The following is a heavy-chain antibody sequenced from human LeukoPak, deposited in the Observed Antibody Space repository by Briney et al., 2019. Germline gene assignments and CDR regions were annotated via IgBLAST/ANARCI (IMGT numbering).Heavy chain of an antibody. CDR2: IYHSGNT. Sequence: PSETLSLTCTVSGYSISSGYYWAWIRQPPGKGLQWIGNIYHSGNTYYNPSLKSRVSISVDTSKNQFSLKLSSVTAADTAVYYCARRGGSRSPPTPYSYMDVWGKGTTVTISS. J-gene: IGHJ6*03. CDR3: ARRGGSRSPPTPYSYMDV. D-gene: IGHD1-26*01. CDR1: GYSISSGYY. V-gene: IGHV4-38-2*02.